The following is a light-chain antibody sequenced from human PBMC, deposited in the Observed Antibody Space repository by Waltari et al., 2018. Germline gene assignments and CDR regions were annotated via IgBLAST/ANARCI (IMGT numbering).Light chain of an antibody. V-gene: IGLV1-40*01. J-gene: IGLJ2*01. CDR2: GNS. CDR1: SSNIGAGYD. Sequence: QSGLTQPPSVSGAPGQRGTISCTGSSSNIGAGYDVHWYQLLPGTAPKLHIYGNSNRPSGVPDRFSCSKSGTSASLAITGLRAEDEAGYYCQSYDSSLSGSVFGGGTKLTVL. CDR3: QSYDSSLSGSV.